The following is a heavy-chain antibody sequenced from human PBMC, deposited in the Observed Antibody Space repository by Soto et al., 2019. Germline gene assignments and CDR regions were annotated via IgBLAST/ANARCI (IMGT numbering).Heavy chain of an antibody. CDR2: IYYSGST. V-gene: IGHV4-39*01. D-gene: IGHD3-10*01. CDR1: GGSISSSSYY. Sequence: QLQLQESGPGLVKPSETLSLTCTVSGGSISSSSYYWGWIRQPPGKGLEWIGSIYYSGSTYYNPSLKSRVTISVYTSKFQFALKLSSVTAADTAVYYCAKGGSGSYSNAFDIWGQGTMVTVSS. J-gene: IGHJ3*02. CDR3: AKGGSGSYSNAFDI.